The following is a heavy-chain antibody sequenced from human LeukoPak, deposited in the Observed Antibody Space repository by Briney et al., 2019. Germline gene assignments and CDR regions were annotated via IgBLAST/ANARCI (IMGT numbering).Heavy chain of an antibody. V-gene: IGHV1-2*02. D-gene: IGHD3-22*01. CDR1: GYTFTGYY. Sequence: GASVKVSCKASGYTFTGYYMHWVRQAPGQGLEWMGWINPNSGGTNYAQKFQGRVTMTRDTSISTAYVELSRLRSDDTAVYYCARAPGDSSGYYGGYWGQGTLVTVSS. J-gene: IGHJ4*02. CDR2: INPNSGGT. CDR3: ARAPGDSSGYYGGY.